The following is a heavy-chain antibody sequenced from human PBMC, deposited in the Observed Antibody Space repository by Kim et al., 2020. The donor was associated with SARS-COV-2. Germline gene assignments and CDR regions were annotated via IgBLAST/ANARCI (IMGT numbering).Heavy chain of an antibody. V-gene: IGHV3-7*04. Sequence: GGSLRLSCTASGFSFSRYWMSWVRQAPGKGLEWVANIKTDGTETYYVDSLRGRFTISRDNAKNSIYLQMNSVRDDDTAVYYCARAGCNHGLDFWGQGTVVTVA. CDR3: ARAGCNHGLDF. J-gene: IGHJ4*02. D-gene: IGHD5-18*01. CDR2: IKTDGTET. CDR1: GFSFSRYW.